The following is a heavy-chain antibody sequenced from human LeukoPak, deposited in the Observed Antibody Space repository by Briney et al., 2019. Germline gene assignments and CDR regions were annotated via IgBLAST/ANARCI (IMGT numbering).Heavy chain of an antibody. D-gene: IGHD3-10*01. J-gene: IGHJ4*02. CDR3: ARGGSGPDRRCFDY. V-gene: IGHV4-61*02. CDR2: IYASGTT. Sequence: PSETLSLTCTVSGGSISSGSYDWSWIRQPAGKGLEWIGRIYASGTTNYNPSVKSRVTISVATSKTQFSLKLSSVTAAATAVYYCARGGSGPDRRCFDYWGQGTLVTVSS. CDR1: GGSISSGSYD.